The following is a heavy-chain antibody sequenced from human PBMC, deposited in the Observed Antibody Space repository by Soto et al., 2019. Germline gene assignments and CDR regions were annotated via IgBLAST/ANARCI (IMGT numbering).Heavy chain of an antibody. CDR1: GFTVSSNY. V-gene: IGHV3-53*01. D-gene: IGHD6-13*01. CDR3: AKSPNGYSSSWYVPEIRNFDY. CDR2: IYSGGST. J-gene: IGHJ4*02. Sequence: GSLRLSCAASGFTVSSNYMSWVRQAPGKGLEWVSVIYSGGSTYYADSVKGRFTISRHNSKNTLYLQMNSLRAEDTAVYYCAKSPNGYSSSWYVPEIRNFDYWGQGTLVTVSS.